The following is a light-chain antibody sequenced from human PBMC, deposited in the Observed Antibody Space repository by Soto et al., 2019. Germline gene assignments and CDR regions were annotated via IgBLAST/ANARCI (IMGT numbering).Light chain of an antibody. Sequence: EIVMTQSPATLSVSPGERATLSCRASQSVSSNLAWYQQKPGQAPRLLIYGASTRATGIPARFSGSVSGTDVNFTISSLQAADFAVYYCQQYTNWPTLGVETKV. CDR3: QQYTNWPT. V-gene: IGKV3-15*01. CDR2: GAS. J-gene: IGKJ4*01. CDR1: QSVSSN.